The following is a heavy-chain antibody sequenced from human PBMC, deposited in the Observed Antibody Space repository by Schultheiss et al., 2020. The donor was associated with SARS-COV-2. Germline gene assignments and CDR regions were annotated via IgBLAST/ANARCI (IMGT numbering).Heavy chain of an antibody. J-gene: IGHJ5*02. V-gene: IGHV4-39*07. D-gene: IGHD4-17*01. CDR3: ARGDGDSPFDP. Sequence: SQTLSLTCTVSGGSISSSSYYWGWIRQPPGKGLEWIGSIYYSGSTYYNPSLKSRVTISVDTSKNQFSLRLSSVTAADTAVYYCARGDGDSPFDPWGQGTLVTVSS. CDR1: GGSISSSSYY. CDR2: IYYSGST.